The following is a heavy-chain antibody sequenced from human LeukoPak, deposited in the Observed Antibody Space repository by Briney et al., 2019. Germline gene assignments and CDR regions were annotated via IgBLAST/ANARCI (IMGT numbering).Heavy chain of an antibody. CDR1: GGSISSSSYY. CDR2: IYYSGST. J-gene: IGHJ3*02. Sequence: SETLSLTCTVSGGSISSSSYYWGWIRQPPGKGLEWIGSIYYSGSTYYNPSLKSRVTISVDTSKNQFSLKLSSVTAADTAVYYCARDPGYYYDSSGFGAAFDIWGQGTMVTVSS. CDR3: ARDPGYYYDSSGFGAAFDI. V-gene: IGHV4-39*07. D-gene: IGHD3-22*01.